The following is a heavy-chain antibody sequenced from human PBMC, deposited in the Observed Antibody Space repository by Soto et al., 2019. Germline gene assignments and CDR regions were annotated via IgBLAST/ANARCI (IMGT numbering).Heavy chain of an antibody. CDR3: ARQKITMVRGVIIPGYFDY. CDR2: IIPIFGTA. J-gene: IGHJ4*02. Sequence: QVQLVQSGAEVKKPGSSVKVSCKASGGTFSSYAISWVRQAPGQGLEWMGGIIPIFGTANYAQKFQGRVTITADESTSTAYMELSSLRSEDTAVYYCARQKITMVRGVIIPGYFDYWGQGTLVTVSS. CDR1: GGTFSSYA. D-gene: IGHD3-10*01. V-gene: IGHV1-69*12.